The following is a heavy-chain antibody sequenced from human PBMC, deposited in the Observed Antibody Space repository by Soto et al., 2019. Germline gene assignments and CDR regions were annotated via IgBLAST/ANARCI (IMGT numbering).Heavy chain of an antibody. Sequence: QLQLQESGPRLVKPSETLSLTCTVSAGSISSGTYYWGWIRQPPGKGLQWIGSIYYSGNTYYSPSLKSRVTISVDTSKKQFPLELSSVTAADTAVYYCARDGGYDESGYLDYWGEGTLVTVSS. V-gene: IGHV4-39*02. D-gene: IGHD2-2*03. CDR3: ARDGGYDESGYLDY. CDR2: IYYSGNT. J-gene: IGHJ4*02. CDR1: AGSISSGTYY.